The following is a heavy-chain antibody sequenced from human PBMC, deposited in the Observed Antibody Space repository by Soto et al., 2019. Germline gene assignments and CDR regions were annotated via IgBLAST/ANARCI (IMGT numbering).Heavy chain of an antibody. V-gene: IGHV4-30-4*01. CDR1: GASISSGDHY. J-gene: IGHJ3*01. CDR3: ASSPPKSAFDH. Sequence: QGQLQESGPGVVRPSQTLSLTCTVSGASISSGDHYWTWIRQPPGKGLEWIGYTYYSGSTFYNPSLNSRVTMSIDRSNSQFSLNLRSVTAENTAVYYCASSPPKSAFDHWGQGTMVIVSS. D-gene: IGHD6-6*01. CDR2: TYYSGST.